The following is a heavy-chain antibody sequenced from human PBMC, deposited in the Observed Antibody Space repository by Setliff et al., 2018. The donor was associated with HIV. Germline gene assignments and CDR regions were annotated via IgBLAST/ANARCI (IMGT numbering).Heavy chain of an antibody. CDR2: INQERTT. CDR3: ARRPMVRGFGRYYFDY. CDR1: RGSFSHYY. D-gene: IGHD3-10*01. J-gene: IGHJ4*02. V-gene: IGHV4-34*01. Sequence: LSLTCAVYRGSFSHYYWTWIRQSPGKGLEWIAEINQERTTFYNPSLKSRLIMSLDTSRSEVSLRLNSVTAADTATYFCARRPMVRGFGRYYFDYWGQGTLVTVSS.